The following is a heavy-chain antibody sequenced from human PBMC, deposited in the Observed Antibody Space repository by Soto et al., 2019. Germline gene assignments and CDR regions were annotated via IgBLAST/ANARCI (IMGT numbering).Heavy chain of an antibody. Sequence: QVQLVESGGGVVQPGRYLRLSCAASGFTFSSYAMHWVRQAPGKGLEWAAVISYDGSHQYYADSVEGRFTISRDNSKNTLYLQLNSLTAEDTAVYYCAKDQSYLVGAIVYSFDYWGQGSLVTVSP. D-gene: IGHD1-26*01. J-gene: IGHJ4*02. CDR1: GFTFSSYA. CDR3: AKDQSYLVGAIVYSFDY. CDR2: ISYDGSHQ. V-gene: IGHV3-30*18.